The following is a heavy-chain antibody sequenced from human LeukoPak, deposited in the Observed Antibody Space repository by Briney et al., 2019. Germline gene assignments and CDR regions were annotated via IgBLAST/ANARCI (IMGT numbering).Heavy chain of an antibody. J-gene: IGHJ4*02. D-gene: IGHD4-23*01. Sequence: GGSLRLSCAPSGFTLSTFWMDWVRHAPGKGLVWVSRINSDGSNTNYADSVRGRFTISRDNAKNTLYLQMSSLRAEDTAVYYCARAPTVAQRAYYFDYWGQGSLVTVSS. CDR3: ARAPTVAQRAYYFDY. V-gene: IGHV3-74*01. CDR2: INSDGSNT. CDR1: GFTLSTFW.